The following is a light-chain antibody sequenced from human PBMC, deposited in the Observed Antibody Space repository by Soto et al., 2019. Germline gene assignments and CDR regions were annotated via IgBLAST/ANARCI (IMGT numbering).Light chain of an antibody. CDR1: SSDVGAYNY. CDR2: EVS. V-gene: IGLV2-8*01. Sequence: QSVLTQPPPASGSPGQSGTISCTGTSSDVGAYNYVSWYQQLPGKAPKLIIYEVSKRPSGVPDRFSGSKSGNTASLTVSGLQAEDEADYYCTSYAGTYSFFYVFGTGTKATVL. J-gene: IGLJ1*01. CDR3: TSYAGTYSFFYV.